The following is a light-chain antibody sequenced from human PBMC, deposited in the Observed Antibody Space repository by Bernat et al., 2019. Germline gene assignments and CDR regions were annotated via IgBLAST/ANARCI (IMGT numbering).Light chain of an antibody. J-gene: IGKJ3*01. CDR2: AAS. V-gene: IGKV1-27*01. CDR1: QGISNY. CDR3: QKYNSVAFT. Sequence: DIQMTQSPSSLSASVADRVTITCRASQGISNYLAWYQQKSGKVPKLLLYAASTLQSGVTSRFSGSGSGTDFTLTLSRLQPEDVATYYCQKYNSVAFTFGPGNKVDIK.